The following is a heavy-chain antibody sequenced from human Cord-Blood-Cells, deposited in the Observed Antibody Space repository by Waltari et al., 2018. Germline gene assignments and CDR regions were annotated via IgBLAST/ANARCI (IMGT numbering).Heavy chain of an antibody. Sequence: QVQLQQWGAGLLRPSAPLSLTCAVYGGTFSGYYWSWIRQPPGKGLEWIGEINHSGSTNYNPSLKSRVTISVDTSKNQFSLKLSSVTAADTAVYYCARKRNWYFDLWGRGTLVTVSS. CDR3: ARKRNWYFDL. CDR1: GGTFSGYY. V-gene: IGHV4-34*01. CDR2: INHSGST. J-gene: IGHJ2*01.